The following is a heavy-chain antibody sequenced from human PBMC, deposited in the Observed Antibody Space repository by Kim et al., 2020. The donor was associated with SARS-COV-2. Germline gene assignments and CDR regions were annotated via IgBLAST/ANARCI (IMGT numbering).Heavy chain of an antibody. CDR1: GFTLSSYW. D-gene: IGHD6-19*01. J-gene: IGHJ4*02. CDR2: INSDGSST. CDR3: ARGSHSSGWYY. Sequence: GGSLRLSCAASGFTLSSYWMHWVRQTPGKGLVWVSRINSDGSSTTYADSVKGRFTISRDNAKNTLYLQMDSLRAEDTAVYYCARGSHSSGWYYWGQGTL. V-gene: IGHV3-74*01.